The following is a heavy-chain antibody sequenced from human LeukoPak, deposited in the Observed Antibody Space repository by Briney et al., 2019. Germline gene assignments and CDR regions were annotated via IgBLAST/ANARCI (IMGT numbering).Heavy chain of an antibody. Sequence: ASVKVSCKASGYTFTSYGISWVRQAPGQGLEWMGWISAYNGNTNYAQKLQGRVTMTTDTSTSTAYMELRSLRSDDTAVYYCARDERYDSSGYPFDYWGQGTLVTVSS. J-gene: IGHJ4*02. CDR3: ARDERYDSSGYPFDY. CDR2: ISAYNGNT. V-gene: IGHV1-18*01. D-gene: IGHD3-22*01. CDR1: GYTFTSYG.